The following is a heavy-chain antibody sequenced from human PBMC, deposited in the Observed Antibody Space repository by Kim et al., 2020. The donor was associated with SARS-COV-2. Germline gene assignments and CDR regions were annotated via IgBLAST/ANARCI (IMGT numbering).Heavy chain of an antibody. J-gene: IGHJ6*02. CDR3: ARDVRQTYYYGMDV. V-gene: IGHV4-59*01. Sequence: NPSLKSRVTISVDTSKNQFSLKLSSVTAADTAVYYCARDVRQTYYYGMDVWGQGTTVTVSS.